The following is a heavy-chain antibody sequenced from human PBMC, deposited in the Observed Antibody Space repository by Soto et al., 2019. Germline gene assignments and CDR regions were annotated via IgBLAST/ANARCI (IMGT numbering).Heavy chain of an antibody. D-gene: IGHD3-10*01. CDR3: AKSIIGVVRGKDY. J-gene: IGHJ4*02. Sequence: EVQLLESGGGLVQPGGSLRLSCAASEFTFSSYAMNWVRQAPGKGLEWVSAIGGSGASTFYADSVKGRFTISRDNSKNILNLQMNSLRAEDTAVYYCAKSIIGVVRGKDYWGQGTLVTVSS. CDR2: IGGSGAST. CDR1: EFTFSSYA. V-gene: IGHV3-23*01.